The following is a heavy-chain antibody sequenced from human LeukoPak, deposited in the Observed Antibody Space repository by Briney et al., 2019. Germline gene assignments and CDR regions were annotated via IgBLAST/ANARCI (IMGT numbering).Heavy chain of an antibody. CDR1: GFTFSSYA. CDR2: ISYDGSNK. D-gene: IGHD3-16*02. CDR3: ARENDYVWGSYRAYYYGMDV. V-gene: IGHV3-30*04. J-gene: IGHJ6*04. Sequence: GGSLRLSCAASGFTFSSYAMHWVRQAPGKGLEWVAVISYDGSNKHYADSVKGRFTISRDNSKNTLYLQMNSLRAEDTAVYYCARENDYVWGSYRAYYYGMDVWGKGTTVTVSS.